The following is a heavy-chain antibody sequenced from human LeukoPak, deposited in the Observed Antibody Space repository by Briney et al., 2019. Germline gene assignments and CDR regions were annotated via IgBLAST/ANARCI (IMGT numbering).Heavy chain of an antibody. CDR1: GFTVSSNY. V-gene: IGHV3-53*01. CDR3: ARGYYGSGSYYKTLGNAFDI. D-gene: IGHD3-10*01. Sequence: PGGYLRLSCAASGFTVSSNYMSWVRQAPGKGLEWVSVIYSGGSTYYADSVKGRFTISRDNSKNTLYLQMNSLRAEDTAAYYSARGYYGSGSYYKTLGNAFDIWGQGTMVTVSS. CDR2: IYSGGST. J-gene: IGHJ3*02.